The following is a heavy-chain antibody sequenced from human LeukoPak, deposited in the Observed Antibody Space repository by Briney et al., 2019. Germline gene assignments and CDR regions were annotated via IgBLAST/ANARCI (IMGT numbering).Heavy chain of an antibody. CDR1: GGSISSGGYS. V-gene: IGHV4-30-2*01. D-gene: IGHD3-3*01. J-gene: IGHJ4*02. CDR2: IYHSGST. CDR3: ARASITIFGVVKGFDY. Sequence: PSQTLSLTCAVSGGSISSGGYSWSWIRQPPGTGLEWIGYIYHSGSTNYNPSLKSRVTISVDTSKNQFPLKLSSVTAADTAVYYCARASITIFGVVKGFDYWGQGTLVTVSS.